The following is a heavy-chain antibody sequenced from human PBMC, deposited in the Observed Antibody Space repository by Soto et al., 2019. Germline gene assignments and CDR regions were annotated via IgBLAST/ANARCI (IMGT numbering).Heavy chain of an antibody. CDR1: GDSVTRDDCY. V-gene: IGHV4-31*03. Sequence: PSETLSLTCSVSGDSVTRDDCYWSWIRQHPGKGLEWIGYIYYRGITHYNPSLKSRVTMSVDTSKNQFSLKLSSVTAADTAVYYCARALGSSPLSYWGQGTLVTVSS. CDR2: IYYRGIT. J-gene: IGHJ4*02. CDR3: ARALGSSPLSY. D-gene: IGHD6-6*01.